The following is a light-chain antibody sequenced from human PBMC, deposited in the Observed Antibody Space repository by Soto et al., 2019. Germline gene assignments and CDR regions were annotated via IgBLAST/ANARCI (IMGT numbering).Light chain of an antibody. V-gene: IGKV4-1*01. CDR3: AQYFSTPIA. J-gene: IGKJ5*01. Sequence: DIVMTQSPDSLAVSLGERATINCTSNQSVFDNSKNRNHLSWYQQKPGQPPKLLIYWASTRESGVPERWGRSGSSGGFTQTVFTLTAEDVQLDDCAQYFSTPIAFGQGTRLEIK. CDR2: WAS. CDR1: QSVFDNSKNRNH.